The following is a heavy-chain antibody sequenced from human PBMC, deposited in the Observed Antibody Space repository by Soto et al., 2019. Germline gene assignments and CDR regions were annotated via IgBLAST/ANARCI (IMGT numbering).Heavy chain of an antibody. CDR2: IWYDGSNK. Sequence: QVQLVESGGGVVQPGRSLRLSCAASGFTFSSYGMHWVRQAPGKGLEWVAVIWYDGSNKYYADSVKGRFTISRDNSKNTRYLQMNSLRAEDTAVYYCARDSSGYYNYWGQGTLVTVSS. CDR3: ARDSSGYYNY. D-gene: IGHD3-3*01. V-gene: IGHV3-33*01. CDR1: GFTFSSYG. J-gene: IGHJ4*02.